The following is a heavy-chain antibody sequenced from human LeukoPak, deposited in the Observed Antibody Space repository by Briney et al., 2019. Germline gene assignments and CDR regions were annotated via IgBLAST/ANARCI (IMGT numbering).Heavy chain of an antibody. J-gene: IGHJ4*02. D-gene: IGHD5-24*01. Sequence: GGSLRLSCAASGFTFSSSWMSWVRQAPGKGLEWVANIKQDGSEKYYVDSVKGRFTISRDNAKNSLYLQMNRRRAEDTAVYYWARVVDRDGTGFFEGWGQGTLVTVSS. CDR1: GFTFSSSW. CDR2: IKQDGSEK. CDR3: ARVVDRDGTGFFEG. V-gene: IGHV3-7*01.